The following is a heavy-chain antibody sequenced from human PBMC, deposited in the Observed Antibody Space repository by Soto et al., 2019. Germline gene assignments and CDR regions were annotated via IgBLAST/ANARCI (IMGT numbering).Heavy chain of an antibody. CDR1: GFSFSSYA. CDR3: AKSFSYYDSSGYPY. CDR2: ISGSGGST. D-gene: IGHD3-22*01. V-gene: IGHV3-23*01. J-gene: IGHJ4*02. Sequence: EVQLLESGGGLVQPRGSLRVSCAASGFSFSSYAMSWVRQAPGNGLEWVSAISGSGGSTYYADSVKGRFTISRDNSKNTLYLQMNRLRAEDTAVYYCAKSFSYYDSSGYPYWGQGTLVTVSS.